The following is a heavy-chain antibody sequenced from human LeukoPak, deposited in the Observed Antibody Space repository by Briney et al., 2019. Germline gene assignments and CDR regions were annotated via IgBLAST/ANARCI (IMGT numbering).Heavy chain of an antibody. V-gene: IGHV3-23*01. J-gene: IGHJ4*02. Sequence: GGSLRLSCAASGFTFSSYAMSWVRQAPGKGLEWVSAISGSGGSTYYADSVKGRFTISRDNSKNTLYLQINSLRAEDTAVYYCAKWYYDFWSGYFGYWGQGTLVTVSS. D-gene: IGHD3-3*01. CDR1: GFTFSSYA. CDR3: AKWYYDFWSGYFGY. CDR2: ISGSGGST.